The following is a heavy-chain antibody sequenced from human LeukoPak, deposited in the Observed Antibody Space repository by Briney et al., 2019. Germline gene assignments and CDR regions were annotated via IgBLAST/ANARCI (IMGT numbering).Heavy chain of an antibody. CDR3: ARHRGYYYYYMDV. J-gene: IGHJ6*03. Sequence: SETLSLTCTVSGDSISLYYWNWIRQTPGKGLEWIGYVFDTGRTNYNPSLKSRVTISIDTSRNQFSLHLSSVTAADTAVYYCARHRGYYYYYMDVWGKGTTVTISS. V-gene: IGHV4-59*01. CDR1: GDSISLYY. CDR2: VFDTGRT.